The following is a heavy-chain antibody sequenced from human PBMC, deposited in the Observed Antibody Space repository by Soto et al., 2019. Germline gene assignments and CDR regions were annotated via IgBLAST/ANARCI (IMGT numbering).Heavy chain of an antibody. Sequence: QVQLQESGPGLVKPSGTLSLTCAVSGGSFTSNNWWTWVRQHPGQGLEWIGEIYRTGSTNYNPSLKSRVTISLAKSENQCSLKVTSLTAADTAVYYCASRDPGTSVDYWGQGTLVTVSS. J-gene: IGHJ4*02. D-gene: IGHD1-7*01. V-gene: IGHV4-4*02. CDR2: IYRTGST. CDR3: ASRDPGTSVDY. CDR1: GGSFTSNNW.